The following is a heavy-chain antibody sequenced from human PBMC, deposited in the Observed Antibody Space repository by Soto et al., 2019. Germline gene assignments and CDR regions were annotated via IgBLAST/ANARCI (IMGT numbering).Heavy chain of an antibody. D-gene: IGHD5-18*01. CDR1: GYTFTHHY. V-gene: IGHV1-46*01. CDR3: ATSVNSAMAFDY. Sequence: ASVKVSCKASGYTFTHHYIHWVRQAPGQGLEWMGIINPNGGITTYAQKFRAGFSMTRDTSTSTVYLELSSLRSEDSAVYYCATSVNSAMAFDYWGQGTLVTVSS. CDR2: INPNGGIT. J-gene: IGHJ4*02.